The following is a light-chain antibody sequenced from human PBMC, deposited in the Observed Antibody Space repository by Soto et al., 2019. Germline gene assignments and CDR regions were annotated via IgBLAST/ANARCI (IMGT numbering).Light chain of an antibody. J-gene: IGKJ1*01. V-gene: IGKV1-27*01. CDR3: QNYNGAPWT. CDR2: AAS. Sequence: DIQMTQYPSSLSASVGDRVTITCRASQGISTYLVWYQQKPGTVPKLLIFAASTLQSGVPSRFSGSGSGTDFTLTISSLQPEDVATYYCQNYNGAPWTFGQGTKVEIK. CDR1: QGISTY.